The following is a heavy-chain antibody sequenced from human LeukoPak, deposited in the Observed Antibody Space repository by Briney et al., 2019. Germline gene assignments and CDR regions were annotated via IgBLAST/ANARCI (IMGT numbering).Heavy chain of an antibody. Sequence: HPGGSLRLSCAASGFTVGSKYMNWVRQAPGQGLEWVSIINSGGSSYYADSVKGRFTLSRDNSKNTLYLQMNSLRADDTAVYYCARAYTSSWLLFDHWGQGTLVTVSS. D-gene: IGHD6-13*01. CDR3: ARAYTSSWLLFDH. J-gene: IGHJ4*02. V-gene: IGHV3-53*01. CDR1: GFTVGSKY. CDR2: INSGGSS.